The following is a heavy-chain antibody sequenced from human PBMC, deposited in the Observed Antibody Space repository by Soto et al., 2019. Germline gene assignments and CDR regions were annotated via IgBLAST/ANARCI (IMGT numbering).Heavy chain of an antibody. CDR1: GFTVSSNY. D-gene: IGHD5-18*01. J-gene: IGHJ6*04. V-gene: IGHV3-53*01. Sequence: GGSLRLSCAASGFTVSSNYMSWVRQAPGKGLEWVSVIYSGGSTYYADSVKGRFTISRDNSKNTLYLQMNSLRAEHTAVYYCARPRGYSYGSLGFDYYGIDVWGKGTTVTVS. CDR2: IYSGGST. CDR3: ARPRGYSYGSLGFDYYGIDV.